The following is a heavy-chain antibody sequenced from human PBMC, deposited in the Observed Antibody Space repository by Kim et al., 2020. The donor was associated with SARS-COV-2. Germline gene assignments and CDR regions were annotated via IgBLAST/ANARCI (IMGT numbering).Heavy chain of an antibody. Sequence: IYTQRFQVRVTMTRDTSTNTVYMELSSLTSEDTAVYYCARGFGSGSYYSPWGQGTLVTVSS. J-gene: IGHJ5*02. D-gene: IGHD3-10*01. V-gene: IGHV1-46*01. CDR3: ARGFGSGSYYSP.